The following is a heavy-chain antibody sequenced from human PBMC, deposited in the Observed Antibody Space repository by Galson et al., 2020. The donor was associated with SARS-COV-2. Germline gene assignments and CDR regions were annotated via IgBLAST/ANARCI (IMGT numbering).Heavy chain of an antibody. J-gene: IGHJ4*02. CDR3: AKYSSGSAYRGVDC. CDR2: INPDDSDT. CDR1: GYSFSNYW. D-gene: IGHD3-22*01. Sequence: GESLKISCKGSGYSFSNYWIRWVRQIPGKGLEWMWIINPDDSDTRYSPSFQGQVTISVDKSISTPYLQWSSLKASDTAMYYCAKYSSGSAYRGVDCWGRGTLVTVSS. V-gene: IGHV5-51*01.